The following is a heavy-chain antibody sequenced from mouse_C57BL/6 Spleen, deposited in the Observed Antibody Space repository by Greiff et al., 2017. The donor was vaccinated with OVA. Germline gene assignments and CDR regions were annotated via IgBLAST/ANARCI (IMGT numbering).Heavy chain of an antibody. CDR2: IYPGSGST. J-gene: IGHJ4*01. CDR1: GYTFTSYW. V-gene: IGHV1-55*01. D-gene: IGHD3-2*02. Sequence: VQLQQPGAELVKPGASVTMSCKASGYTFTSYWITWVKQRPGQGLEWIGDIYPGSGSTNYNEKFKSKATLTVDTSSSTAYMQRSSLTSEDSAVYYCALDSSGYGYAMGYWGQGTSVTVSS. CDR3: ALDSSGYGYAMGY.